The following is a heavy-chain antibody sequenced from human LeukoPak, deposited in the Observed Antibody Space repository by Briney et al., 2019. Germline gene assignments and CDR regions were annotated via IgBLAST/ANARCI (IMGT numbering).Heavy chain of an antibody. CDR2: IYYSGST. D-gene: IGHD1-26*01. CDR1: GGSISSYY. CDR3: ARGGNWFDP. V-gene: IGHV4-59*01. J-gene: IGHJ5*02. Sequence: SETLSLTCTVSGGSISSYYWNWIRQPPGKGLEWIGYIYYSGSTNYNPSLKSRVTISVDTSKNQFSLKLSSVTAADTAAYYCARGGNWFDPWGQGTLVTVSS.